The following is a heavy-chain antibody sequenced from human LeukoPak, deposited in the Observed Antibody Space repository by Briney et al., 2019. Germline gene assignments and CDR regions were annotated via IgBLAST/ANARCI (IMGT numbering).Heavy chain of an antibody. Sequence: GGSLRLSCVASGFTFSSNVMIWVRQAPGKGLEWVSSIPASGGSTYYADSVKGRFTISRDNSKNSLYLQMNSLRGEDTAVYYCAKARGGFCSSTSCPSDYWGQGTLVTVSS. CDR1: GFTFSSNV. D-gene: IGHD2-2*01. J-gene: IGHJ4*02. V-gene: IGHV3-23*01. CDR3: AKARGGFCSSTSCPSDY. CDR2: IPASGGST.